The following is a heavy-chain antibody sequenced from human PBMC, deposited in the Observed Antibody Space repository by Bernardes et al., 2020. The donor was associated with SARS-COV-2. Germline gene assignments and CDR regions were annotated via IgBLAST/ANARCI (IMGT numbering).Heavy chain of an antibody. CDR3: ARGRDLSDWFDP. Sequence: SETLSLTRTVSGSSLSSGQGSYYWGWIRQPPGKGLESIGIILYGGATHYSPSLKSRIIISVDSSKNQFSLRMTSVTAADTAIYYCARGRDLSDWFDPWGQGILVTVSS. CDR1: GSSLSSGQGSYY. J-gene: IGHJ5*02. V-gene: IGHV4-39*01. CDR2: ILYGGAT.